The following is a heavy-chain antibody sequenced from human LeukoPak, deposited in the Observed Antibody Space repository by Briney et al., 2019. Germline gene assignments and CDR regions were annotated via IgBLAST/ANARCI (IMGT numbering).Heavy chain of an antibody. V-gene: IGHV3-23*01. CDR3: VKDRGGSPFYGMDV. CDR2: ISGSGGAGT. D-gene: IGHD1-26*01. Sequence: GGSLRLCCAASGFTFSSYAMSWVRQAPGKGLEWVSTISGSGGAGTYYADSVKGRFTISRDNSKNTLYLPMNSLRAEDTAVYYCVKDRGGSPFYGMDVWGQGTTVTVSS. J-gene: IGHJ6*02. CDR1: GFTFSSYA.